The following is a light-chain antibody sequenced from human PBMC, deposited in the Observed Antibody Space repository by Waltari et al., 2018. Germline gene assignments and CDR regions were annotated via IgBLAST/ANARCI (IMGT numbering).Light chain of an antibody. Sequence: AIQMTQSPSSLSASVGDRVTITCRANQDIRTDLAWYQQKPGKAPNLLIYSASNLQSGVPARFSGGGFGTDFTLTISGLQAEDFATYYCLQDYNSWTFGQGTKVEI. CDR3: LQDYNSWT. J-gene: IGKJ1*01. CDR1: QDIRTD. V-gene: IGKV1-6*02. CDR2: SAS.